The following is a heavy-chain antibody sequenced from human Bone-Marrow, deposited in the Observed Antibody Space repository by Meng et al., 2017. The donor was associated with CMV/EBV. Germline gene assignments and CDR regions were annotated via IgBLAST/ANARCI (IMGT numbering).Heavy chain of an antibody. J-gene: IGHJ4*02. V-gene: IGHV3-15*01. CDR3: TTEGGMIVELYYFNY. Sequence: GGSLRLPCAASGFTFSNAWMSGVRQAPGKGLEWVGRIKSKTDGGTTDYAAPVKGRFTISRDDSKNTLYLQMNSLKTEDTAVYYCTTEGGMIVELYYFNYWGQGTLVTVSS. CDR2: IKSKTDGGTT. D-gene: IGHD3-22*01. CDR1: GFTFSNAW.